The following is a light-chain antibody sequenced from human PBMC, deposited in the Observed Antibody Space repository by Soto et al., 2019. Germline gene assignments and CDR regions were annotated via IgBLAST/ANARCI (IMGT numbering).Light chain of an antibody. J-gene: IGKJ1*01. Sequence: EIVLTQSPGTLSLSPGERAVLSCRASQSVNNNYLAWYQRKPGRAPRLLIYGASSRATGIRDRFIGSGSGTDFTLTITRLEPEDFAVYFCQQYGSSPPTFGQRTKVEFK. CDR1: QSVNNNY. CDR3: QQYGSSPPT. V-gene: IGKV3-20*01. CDR2: GAS.